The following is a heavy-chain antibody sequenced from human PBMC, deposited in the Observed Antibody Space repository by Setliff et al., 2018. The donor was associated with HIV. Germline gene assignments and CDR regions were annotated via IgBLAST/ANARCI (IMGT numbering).Heavy chain of an antibody. D-gene: IGHD6-19*01. CDR1: GYTFTNYW. CDR3: VRHRSAVAGTRIGYCYYMDV. CDR2: IYPGDSDI. Sequence: ESLKISCEASGYTFTNYWIGWVRQMPGKGLGWMGVIYPGDSDIIYSPSFQGQVTISADKSITTAYLQWSSLKASDTAIYYCVRHRSAVAGTRIGYCYYMDVWGKGTTVTVSS. J-gene: IGHJ6*03. V-gene: IGHV5-51*01.